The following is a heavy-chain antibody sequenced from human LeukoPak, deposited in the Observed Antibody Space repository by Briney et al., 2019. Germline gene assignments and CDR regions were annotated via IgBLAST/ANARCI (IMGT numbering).Heavy chain of an antibody. J-gene: IGHJ6*02. CDR3: ARVGYSSSYYYDYYYGMDV. CDR2: ISAYNGYT. CDR1: GYTFTNYG. D-gene: IGHD6-13*01. Sequence: ASVKVSCKASGYTFTNYGFSWVRQAPGQGLEWMGWISAYNGYTDYAQKLQFRVTMTTDTSTSTAYMELRSLRSDDTAVYYCARVGYSSSYYYDYYYGMDVWGQGTTVTVSS. V-gene: IGHV1-18*01.